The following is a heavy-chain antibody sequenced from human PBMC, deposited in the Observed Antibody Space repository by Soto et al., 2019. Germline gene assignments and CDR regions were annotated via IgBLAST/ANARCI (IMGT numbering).Heavy chain of an antibody. CDR3: ARGQQRYYYDSSGYNYFDY. CDR1: GGSFSGYY. J-gene: IGHJ4*02. CDR2: INHSGST. Sequence: SETLSLTCSVYGGSFSGYYWSWIRQPPGKGLEWIGEINHSGSTNYNPSLKSRVTISVDTSKNQFSLKLSSVTAADTAVYYCARGQQRYYYDSSGYNYFDYWGQGTLVTVSS. V-gene: IGHV4-34*01. D-gene: IGHD3-22*01.